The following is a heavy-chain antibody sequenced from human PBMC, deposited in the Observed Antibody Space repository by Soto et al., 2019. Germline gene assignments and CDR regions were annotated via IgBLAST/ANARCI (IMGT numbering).Heavy chain of an antibody. CDR3: EKRPYWGGYYYNGMDV. V-gene: IGHV3-23*01. D-gene: IGHD7-27*01. Sequence: EVQLLESGGGLVQPGGSLRLSCAASGFTFSDYAMNWVRQAPGKGLEWVSFISGSSGNSTYYADAVNGRFTVSRDNSKNTLYLQMNSRRAEDTAVYYCEKRPYWGGYYYNGMDVWGQGTTVTVAS. CDR2: ISGSSGNST. J-gene: IGHJ6*02. CDR1: GFTFSDYA.